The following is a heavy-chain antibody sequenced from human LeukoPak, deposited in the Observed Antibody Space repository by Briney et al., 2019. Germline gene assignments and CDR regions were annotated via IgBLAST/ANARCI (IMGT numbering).Heavy chain of an antibody. J-gene: IGHJ3*02. V-gene: IGHV4-39*01. CDR3: ARHTLPVLRFSNAFDI. CDR2: IYYSGST. Sequence: SETLSLTCTVSGVSISSSSYYWGWLRQPPGKGLERIGSIYYSGSTYYNPSLKSLVTISVDTSKNQFSLKLSSVTAADTAVYYCARHTLPVLRFSNAFDIWGQGTMVTVSS. CDR1: GVSISSSSYY. D-gene: IGHD3-3*01.